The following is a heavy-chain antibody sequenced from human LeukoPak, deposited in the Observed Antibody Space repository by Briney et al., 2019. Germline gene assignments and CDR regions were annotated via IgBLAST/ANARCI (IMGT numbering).Heavy chain of an antibody. Sequence: GRSLRLSCAASGFTFDDYAMHWVRQAPGKGLEWVSGISWNSGSIGYADSVKGRFTTSRDNANNFLYLQMNSLRGEDTAVYYCVRDGGLHTNFDYWGQGTLVTVSS. CDR1: GFTFDDYA. CDR2: ISWNSGSI. V-gene: IGHV3-9*01. D-gene: IGHD5-12*01. J-gene: IGHJ4*02. CDR3: VRDGGLHTNFDY.